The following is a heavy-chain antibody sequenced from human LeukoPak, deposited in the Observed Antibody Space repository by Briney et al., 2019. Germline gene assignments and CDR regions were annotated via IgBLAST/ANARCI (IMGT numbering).Heavy chain of an antibody. D-gene: IGHD2-21*02. CDR3: ARSCGGGDCYCFDY. CDR2: ISYDGSNK. J-gene: IGHJ4*02. Sequence: PGRSLTLSCAASGFTFSSYAMHWVRQAPGKGLEWVAVISYDGSNKYYADSVKGRFTISRDNSKNTLYPQMNSLRAEDTAVYYCARSCGGGDCYCFDYWGQGTLVTVSS. CDR1: GFTFSSYA. V-gene: IGHV3-30*04.